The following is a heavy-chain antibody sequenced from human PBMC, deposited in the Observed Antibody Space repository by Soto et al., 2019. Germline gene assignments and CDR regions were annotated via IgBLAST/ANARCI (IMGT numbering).Heavy chain of an antibody. D-gene: IGHD3-3*01. CDR1: GGTFSSYA. J-gene: IGHJ6*02. CDR2: IIPIFGTA. V-gene: IGHV1-69*13. CDR3: ARGVDFWSGYSLPYYYYGMDV. Sequence: EASVKVSCKASGGTFSSYAISWVRQAPGQGLEWMGGIIPIFGTANYAQKFQGRVTITADESTSTAYMELSSLRSEDTAVYYCARGVDFWSGYSLPYYYYGMDVWGQGTTVTVSS.